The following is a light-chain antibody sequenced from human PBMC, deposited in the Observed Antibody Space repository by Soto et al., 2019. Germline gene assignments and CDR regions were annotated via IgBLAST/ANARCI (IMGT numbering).Light chain of an antibody. CDR3: QQHYSSPLT. Sequence: DIVMTQSPDSLAVSLGERATINCKSSQSVLYNSNNKNYLTWYQHKPGQPPKLLIYWASTRESGVPDRFSGSGSGTDFTLTISSLQAEDVAVYYCQQHYSSPLTFGGGTKVEIK. J-gene: IGKJ4*01. CDR2: WAS. V-gene: IGKV4-1*01. CDR1: QSVLYNSNNKNY.